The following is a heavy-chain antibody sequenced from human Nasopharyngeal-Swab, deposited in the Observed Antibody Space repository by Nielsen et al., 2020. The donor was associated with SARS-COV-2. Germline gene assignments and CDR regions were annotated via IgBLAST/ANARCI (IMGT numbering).Heavy chain of an antibody. CDR3: AKVPEFSGNKSYYFDY. V-gene: IGHV3-23*01. D-gene: IGHD1-26*01. Sequence: GESLNLYCAASGFTFSSYSMSWVRQPPGKGLECVLAISGSGGSTYYADSVKGRFNISRYNSKNTLYLQVKSLRAEDTSVYYCAKVPEFSGNKSYYFDYWGQGTLVTVSS. J-gene: IGHJ4*02. CDR1: GFTFSSYS. CDR2: ISGSGGST.